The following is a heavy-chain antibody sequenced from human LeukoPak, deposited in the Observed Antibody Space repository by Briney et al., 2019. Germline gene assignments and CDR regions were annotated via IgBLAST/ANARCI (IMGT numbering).Heavy chain of an antibody. CDR2: INPNSGGT. Sequence: GASVKVSCKASGFTFTAYYMHWVRQAPGQGLEWMGWINPNSGGTNYAQKFQGRVTMTRDTSISTAYMELSRLRSDDTAVYYCARGFTCSGGSCYFQNWFDPWGQGTLVTVSS. D-gene: IGHD2-15*01. CDR3: ARGFTCSGGSCYFQNWFDP. V-gene: IGHV1-2*02. J-gene: IGHJ5*02. CDR1: GFTFTAYY.